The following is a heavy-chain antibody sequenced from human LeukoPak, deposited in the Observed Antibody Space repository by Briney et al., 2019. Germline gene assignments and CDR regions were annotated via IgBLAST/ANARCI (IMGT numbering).Heavy chain of an antibody. CDR3: ARAWELRDLDY. CDR1: GYTFSSYG. CDR2: INPNNGNT. D-gene: IGHD1-26*01. J-gene: IGHJ4*02. V-gene: IGHV1-18*01. Sequence: ASVKVSCKASGYTFSSYGITWVRQAPGQGLEWMGWINPNNGNTNYAQMIQGRVTMTTDTSTSTAYMELRSLRSDDTAMYYCARAWELRDLDYWGQGTLVTVSS.